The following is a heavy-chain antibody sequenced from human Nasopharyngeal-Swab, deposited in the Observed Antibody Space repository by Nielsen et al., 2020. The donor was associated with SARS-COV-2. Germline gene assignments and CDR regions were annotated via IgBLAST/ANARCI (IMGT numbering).Heavy chain of an antibody. CDR2: MNPNSGNT. J-gene: IGHJ5*02. D-gene: IGHD3-10*01. CDR3: ARMDPGILWFGELSSWFDP. CDR1: GYTFTSYD. V-gene: IGHV1-8*01. Sequence: ASVKVSCKASGYTFTSYDINWVRQATGQGLEWMGWMNPNSGNTGYAQKFQGRVTMTWNTSISTAYMELSSLRSEDTAVYYCARMDPGILWFGELSSWFDPWGQGTLVTVSS.